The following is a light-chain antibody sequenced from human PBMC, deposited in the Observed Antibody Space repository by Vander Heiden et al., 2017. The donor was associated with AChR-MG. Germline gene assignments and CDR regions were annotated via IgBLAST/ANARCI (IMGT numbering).Light chain of an antibody. CDR2: EGS. J-gene: IGLJ2*01. V-gene: IGLV2-23*01. CDR3: CSYAGSSTYVV. CDR1: SSDVGSYNL. Sequence: QSALTQPASLSGSPGQSITIPCTGTSSDVGSYNLVSWYQQHPGKAPKLMIYEGSKRPSGVSNRFSGSKSGNTASLTIAGLQAEDEADYYCCSYAGSSTYVVFGGGTKLTVL.